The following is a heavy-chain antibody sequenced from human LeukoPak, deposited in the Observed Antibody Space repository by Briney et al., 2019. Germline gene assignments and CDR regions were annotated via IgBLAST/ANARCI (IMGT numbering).Heavy chain of an antibody. CDR3: AREGASNGYHYGVDV. CDR2: ISFGGSPK. D-gene: IGHD5-12*01. J-gene: IGHJ6*02. V-gene: IGHV3-30*04. CDR1: GFTFSLYN. Sequence: GGSLRLSCAGSGFTFSLYNMHWVRQAPGKGLEWVALISFGGSPKYYADSVKGRFTISRDNSKNTLFLQMSSLKAEDTAVYYCAREGASNGYHYGVDVWGQGTTVSVS.